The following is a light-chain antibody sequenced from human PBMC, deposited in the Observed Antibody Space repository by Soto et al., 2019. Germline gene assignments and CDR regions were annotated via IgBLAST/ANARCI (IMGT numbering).Light chain of an antibody. CDR2: DAS. Sequence: EVVLTQSPGTLSLSPGERATLSCRASQSVSSYLAWYQQKPGQAPRLLIYDASTRATGIPARFSGSGSGTDFTLTISELDPEDFAVYYCQVYHWSLTWTFGPGTKVDI. J-gene: IGKJ1*01. V-gene: IGKV3-11*01. CDR3: QVYHWSLTWT. CDR1: QSVSSY.